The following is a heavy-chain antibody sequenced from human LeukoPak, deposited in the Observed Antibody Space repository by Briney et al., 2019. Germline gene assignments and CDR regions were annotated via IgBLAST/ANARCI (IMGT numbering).Heavy chain of an antibody. V-gene: IGHV4-39*01. CDR2: TYYSGST. J-gene: IGHJ5*02. CDR1: GGSISSSSYY. CDR3: ARRDGSGSYYIGWFDP. Sequence: SETLSLSFTVSGGSISSSSYYWGWIRQPPGKGLEWIGSTYYSGSTDYNRSLKSRVTISVDTSKNQFSLKLSSVTAADTAVYYCARRDGSGSYYIGWFDPWGQGTLVTVSS. D-gene: IGHD3-10*01.